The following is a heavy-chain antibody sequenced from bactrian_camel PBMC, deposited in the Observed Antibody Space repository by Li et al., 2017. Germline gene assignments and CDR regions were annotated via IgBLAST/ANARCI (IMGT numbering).Heavy chain of an antibody. Sequence: QLVESGGGSVQAGGSLRLSCAASGYTYSRYCMGWFRQAPGKERGGVASIYTGTDRTYYADSVKGRFTISLDSAKNTAYLQMSSLQPEDTAMYYCQTDPSSSCAIATHYWGQGTQVTVS. CDR2: IYTGTDRT. CDR3: QTDPSSSCAIATHY. CDR1: GYTYSRYC. V-gene: IGHV3S25*01. J-gene: IGHJ4*01. D-gene: IGHD4*01.